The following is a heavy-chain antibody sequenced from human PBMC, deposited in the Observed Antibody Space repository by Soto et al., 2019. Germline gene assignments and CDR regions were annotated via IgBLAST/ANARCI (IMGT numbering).Heavy chain of an antibody. D-gene: IGHD6-13*01. CDR2: IYYSGST. J-gene: IGHJ1*01. CDR1: GGSISSSSYY. Sequence: SETLSLTCTVSGGSISSSSYYWGWIRQPPGKGLEWIGSIYYSGSTYYNPSLKSQVTISVDTSKNQFSLKLSSVTAADTAVYYCARHGDSSSWYAEYFQHWGQGTLVTVSS. V-gene: IGHV4-39*01. CDR3: ARHGDSSSWYAEYFQH.